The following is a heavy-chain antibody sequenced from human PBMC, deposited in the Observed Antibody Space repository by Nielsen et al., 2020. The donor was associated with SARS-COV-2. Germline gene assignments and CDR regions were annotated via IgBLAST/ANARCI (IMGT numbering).Heavy chain of an antibody. CDR3: AKSGSKAAAANKFDP. CDR1: GFTVSSNY. V-gene: IGHV3-53*01. CDR2: IYSGGST. D-gene: IGHD6-13*01. Sequence: GESLKISCAASGFTVSSNYMSWVRQAPGKGLEWVSVIYSGGSTYYADSVKGRFTISRDNSKNTLYLQMNSLRAEDTAVYYCAKSGSKAAAANKFDPWGQGTLVTVSS. J-gene: IGHJ5*02.